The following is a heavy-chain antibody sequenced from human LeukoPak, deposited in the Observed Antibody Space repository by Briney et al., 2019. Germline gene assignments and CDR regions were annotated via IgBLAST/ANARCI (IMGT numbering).Heavy chain of an antibody. J-gene: IGHJ4*02. CDR1: GDSISSDGHS. V-gene: IGHV4-30-4*07. CDR2: IYHSGAA. Sequence: SETLSLTCGVSGDSISSDGHSRSWIRQPPGKGLEWVGYIYHSGAAYHNPSLKSRLALSVDTSNNQFSLRLRSVTAADTAVYYCVRGVGGEYFYFDRWGQGALVTVSA. CDR3: VRGVGGEYFYFDR. D-gene: IGHD1-26*01.